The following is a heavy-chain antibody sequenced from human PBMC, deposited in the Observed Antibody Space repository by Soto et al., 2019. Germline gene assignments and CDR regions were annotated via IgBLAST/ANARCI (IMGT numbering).Heavy chain of an antibody. CDR1: GGSISSGGYY. CDR2: IYYSGST. V-gene: IGHV4-31*03. J-gene: IGHJ6*02. Sequence: SETLSLTCTVSGGSISSGGYYWSWIRQHPGKGLEWIGYIYYSGSTYYNPSLKSRVTISVDTSKNQFSLKLSSVTAADTAVYYCARNGIRLTGGYYYGMDVWGQGTTVTVSS. D-gene: IGHD5-18*01. CDR3: ARNGIRLTGGYYYGMDV.